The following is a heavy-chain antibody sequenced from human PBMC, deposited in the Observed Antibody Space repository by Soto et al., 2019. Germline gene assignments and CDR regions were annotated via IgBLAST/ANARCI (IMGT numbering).Heavy chain of an antibody. CDR3: AKGYYYDSSGYYYPKFYYYYGMDV. D-gene: IGHD3-22*01. CDR2: ISGSGGST. V-gene: IGHV3-23*01. CDR1: GFTFSSYA. J-gene: IGHJ6*02. Sequence: GGSLRLSCAASGFTFSSYAMSWVRQAPGKGLEWVSAISGSGGSTYYADSVKGRFTISRDNSKNTLYLQMNSLRAEDTAVYYCAKGYYYDSSGYYYPKFYYYYGMDVWGQGTTVTVSS.